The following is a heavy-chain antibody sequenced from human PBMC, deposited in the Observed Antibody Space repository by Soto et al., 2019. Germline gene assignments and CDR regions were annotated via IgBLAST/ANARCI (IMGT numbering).Heavy chain of an antibody. CDR2: ISHDGSNK. CDR3: AKDVTLVGATGFDY. J-gene: IGHJ4*02. Sequence: GGSLRLSCAASGFTFSSYGMHWVRQAPGKGLEWVAVISHDGSNKFYADSVKGRFTISRDNSKNTLYLQMNSLRAEDTAAYYCAKDVTLVGATGFDYWGQGTLVTVSS. CDR1: GFTFSSYG. D-gene: IGHD1-26*01. V-gene: IGHV3-30*18.